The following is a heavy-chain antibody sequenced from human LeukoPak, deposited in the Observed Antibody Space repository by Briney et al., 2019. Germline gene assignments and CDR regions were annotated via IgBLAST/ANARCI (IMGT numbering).Heavy chain of an antibody. CDR3: ASPPRGFMLNYMDV. CDR1: GFTFSSYA. J-gene: IGHJ6*03. CDR2: ISYDGSNK. Sequence: GGSLRLSCAASGFTFSSYAMHWVRQAPGKGLEWVAVISYDGSNKYYADSVKGRFTISRDNSKNTLYLQMNSLRAEDTAVYYCASPPRGFMLNYMDVWGKGTTVTVSS. V-gene: IGHV3-30*04. D-gene: IGHD3-10*02.